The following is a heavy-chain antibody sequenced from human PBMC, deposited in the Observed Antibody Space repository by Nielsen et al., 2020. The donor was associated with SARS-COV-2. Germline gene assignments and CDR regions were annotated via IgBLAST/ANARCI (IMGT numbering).Heavy chain of an antibody. V-gene: IGHV3-30*18. J-gene: IGHJ6*02. Sequence: VRQAPGKGLEWVAVISYDGSNKYYADSVKGRFTISRDNSKNTLYLQMNSLRAEDTAVYYCAKAITMVRGVIPYYYYGMDVWGQGTTGTVSS. D-gene: IGHD3-10*01. CDR2: ISYDGSNK. CDR3: AKAITMVRGVIPYYYYGMDV.